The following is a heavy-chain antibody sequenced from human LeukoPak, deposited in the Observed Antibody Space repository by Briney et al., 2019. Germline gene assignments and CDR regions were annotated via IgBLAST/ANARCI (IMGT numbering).Heavy chain of an antibody. CDR2: IKQDGSDK. D-gene: IGHD2-15*01. Sequence: PGGSLRLSCAASGFTFSSHWMSWVRQAPGEGLEWVANIKQDGSDKYYVDSVKGRVTISRDNARNSLYLQMNSLRGEDTAVYYCARGLCSGGSCYYYYYGMDVWGQGTTVTVSS. V-gene: IGHV3-7*01. CDR1: GFTFSSHW. CDR3: ARGLCSGGSCYYYYYGMDV. J-gene: IGHJ6*02.